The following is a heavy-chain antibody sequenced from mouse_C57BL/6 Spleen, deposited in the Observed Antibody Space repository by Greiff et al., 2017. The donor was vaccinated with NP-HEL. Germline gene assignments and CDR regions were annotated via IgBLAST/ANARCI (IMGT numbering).Heavy chain of an antibody. V-gene: IGHV1-81*01. J-gene: IGHJ4*01. CDR1: GYTFTSYG. D-gene: IGHD2-4*01. Sequence: QAQLQQSGAALARPGASVKLSCKASGYTFTSYGISWVKQRTGQGLEWIGEIYPRSGNTYYNEKFKGKATLTADKSSSTAYMELRSLTSEDSAVYFCARRGGYDYDRRVYAMDYWGQGTSVTVSS. CDR3: ARRGGYDYDRRVYAMDY. CDR2: IYPRSGNT.